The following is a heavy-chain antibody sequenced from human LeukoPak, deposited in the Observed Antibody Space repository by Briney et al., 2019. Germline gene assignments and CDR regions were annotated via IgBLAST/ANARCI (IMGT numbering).Heavy chain of an antibody. Sequence: ASVKVSCKASGYTFTSYYMHWVRLAPGQGLEWMGIISPSGGSTSYAQKFQGRVTMTRDTSTSTVYMELSSLRSEDTAVYYCARGSYSSSWFEYFQHWGQGTLVTVSS. CDR1: GYTFTSYY. V-gene: IGHV1-46*01. J-gene: IGHJ1*01. CDR2: ISPSGGST. CDR3: ARGSYSSSWFEYFQH. D-gene: IGHD6-13*01.